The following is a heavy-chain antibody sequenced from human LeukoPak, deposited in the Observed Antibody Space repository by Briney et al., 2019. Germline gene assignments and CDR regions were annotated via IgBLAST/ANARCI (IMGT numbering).Heavy chain of an antibody. CDR1: GFTFSSYG. CDR2: IWYDGNNK. J-gene: IGHJ4*02. Sequence: GGSLRLSCAASGFTFSSYGMHWVRQAPGKGLEWVAVIWYDGNNKYYADSVKGRFTISRDNAKNTLYLQMNSLRAEDTAVYYCARDNYDILTGQTFDYWGQGTLVTVSS. D-gene: IGHD3-9*01. V-gene: IGHV3-33*01. CDR3: ARDNYDILTGQTFDY.